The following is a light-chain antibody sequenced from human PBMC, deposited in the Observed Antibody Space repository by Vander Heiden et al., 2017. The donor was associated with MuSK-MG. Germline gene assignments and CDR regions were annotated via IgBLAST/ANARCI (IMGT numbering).Light chain of an antibody. CDR1: QSISSY. CDR2: AAS. V-gene: IGKV1-39*01. J-gene: IGKJ5*01. CDR3: QQTYSTPQVT. Sequence: DIQMTQSPSSLSASVGDRVTITCRASQSISSYLNWYQQRPGKAPKFLIYAASTLQSGVPSRFSGSGSGTDFTLTISSLQPEDFGTYYCQQTYSTPQVTFGQGTRLEIK.